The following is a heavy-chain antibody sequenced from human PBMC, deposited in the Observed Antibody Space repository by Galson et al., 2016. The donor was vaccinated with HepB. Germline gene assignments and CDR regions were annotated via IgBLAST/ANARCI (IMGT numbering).Heavy chain of an antibody. Sequence: SLRLSCAASGFTFSIYWMSWVRQAPGKGLEWVANIKQNGSEKYYVDSVGGRFTISRDNAKNSVYLQMNGLRVEDTAVYYCAAHPFGYFVLENWGRGTLVTVSS. J-gene: IGHJ4*02. V-gene: IGHV3-7*01. CDR3: AAHPFGYFVLEN. CDR2: IKQNGSEK. CDR1: GFTFSIYW. D-gene: IGHD2-2*03.